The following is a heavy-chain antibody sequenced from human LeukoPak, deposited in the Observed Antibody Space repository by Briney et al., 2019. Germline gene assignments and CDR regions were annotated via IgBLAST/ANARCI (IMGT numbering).Heavy chain of an antibody. J-gene: IGHJ4*02. CDR3: AKSTTGSGSYRAPPDY. Sequence: GGSLRLSCAASGFIFSNYGMSWVRQAPGKGLEWVSSISFSSTHIYYADSIQGRFTISRDNAENSLYLQMNSLRAEDTAVYYCAKSTTGSGSYRAPPDYWGQGTLVTVSS. D-gene: IGHD1-26*01. CDR2: ISFSSTHI. CDR1: GFIFSNYG. V-gene: IGHV3-21*06.